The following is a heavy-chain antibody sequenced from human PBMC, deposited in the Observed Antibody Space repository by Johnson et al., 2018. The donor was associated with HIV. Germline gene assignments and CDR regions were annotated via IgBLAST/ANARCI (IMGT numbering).Heavy chain of an antibody. Sequence: VESGGGLVQPGGSLRLSCAASGFSFDDYAMHWVRHVPGKGLEWVAGIGWNGLTIGYVDSVKGRFTISRNAATNSLYLRMDSLRTEDTAFYYCVKDRNYGSYLFFFDVWGQGTMVTVSS. D-gene: IGHD3-16*01. CDR1: GFSFDDYA. CDR2: IGWNGLTI. V-gene: IGHV3-9*01. J-gene: IGHJ3*01. CDR3: VKDRNYGSYLFFFDV.